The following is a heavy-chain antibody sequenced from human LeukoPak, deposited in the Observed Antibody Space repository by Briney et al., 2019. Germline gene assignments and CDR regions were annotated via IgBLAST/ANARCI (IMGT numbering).Heavy chain of an antibody. V-gene: IGHV3-23*01. CDR1: GFTFSGYA. D-gene: IGHD5-24*01. CDR2: ISASGGST. CDR3: AKVPDGSPRGYWYFDL. Sequence: PGGSLRLSCVASGFTFSGYALSWVRQAPGKGLEWVSTISASGGSTYYADSVKGRFSISRDNSKNTLYVQMHSLRAEDTAVCYCAKVPDGSPRGYWYFDLWGRGTLITVSS. J-gene: IGHJ2*01.